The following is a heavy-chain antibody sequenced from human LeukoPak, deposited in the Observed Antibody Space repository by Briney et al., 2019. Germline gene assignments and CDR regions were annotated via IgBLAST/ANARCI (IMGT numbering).Heavy chain of an antibody. CDR2: IYSSGST. D-gene: IGHD1-7*01. J-gene: IGHJ3*02. CDR3: ARDTGNFPHVSFDI. V-gene: IGHV4-4*07. Sequence: SETLSLTCTVSGGSISGYYWSWIRQPAGKGLEWIGRIYSSGSTNYSPSLKSRVTMSVDTSRNQFSLKVSSVTAADTAVYYCARDTGNFPHVSFDIWGQETMVTVSS. CDR1: GGSISGYY.